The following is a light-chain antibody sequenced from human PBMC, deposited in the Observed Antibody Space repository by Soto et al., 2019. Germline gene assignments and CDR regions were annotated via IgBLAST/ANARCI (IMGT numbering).Light chain of an antibody. CDR2: EVS. Sequence: QSVLTQPASVSGSPGQSITISCTGTSSDVGGYNYVSWYQLHPGKAPKLMVYEVSNRPSGVSNRFSGSKSGNTASLTISGLQAEDEADYYCSSHAGSNNYVFGTGTKVTVL. CDR1: SSDVGGYNY. J-gene: IGLJ1*01. V-gene: IGLV2-14*01. CDR3: SSHAGSNNYV.